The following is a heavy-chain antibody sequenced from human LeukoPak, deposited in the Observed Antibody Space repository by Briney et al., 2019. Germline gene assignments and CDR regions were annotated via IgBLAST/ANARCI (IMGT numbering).Heavy chain of an antibody. CDR2: INSDGSWT. V-gene: IGHV3-74*01. CDR3: ARDPGTTAWGPVGADI. CDR1: GNYW. D-gene: IGHD1-7*01. Sequence: GGSLRLSCAASGNYWMHWVRQAPGKGLVWVSHINSDGSWTSYADSVKGRFIISKDNAKNSLYLQMNSLGAEDTAVYYCARDPGTTAWGPVGADIWGQGTMVTVSS. J-gene: IGHJ3*02.